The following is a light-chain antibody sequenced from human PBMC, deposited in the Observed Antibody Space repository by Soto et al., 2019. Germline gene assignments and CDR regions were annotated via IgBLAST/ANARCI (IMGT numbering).Light chain of an antibody. V-gene: IGKV1-39*01. CDR1: QSISSY. CDR2: DAS. Sequence: DIQRTQSPSSRSASVGDRVTITCRASQSISSYLNWYLQKSGAAPELLIYDASTLQSGVPSRFRGGGSGTDFTLTISSLQLEDFATYYCQQSYNPPQTFGQRTKVDVK. J-gene: IGKJ1*01. CDR3: QQSYNPPQT.